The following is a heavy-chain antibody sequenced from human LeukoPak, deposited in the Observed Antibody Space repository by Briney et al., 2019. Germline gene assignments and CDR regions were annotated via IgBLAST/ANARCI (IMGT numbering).Heavy chain of an antibody. CDR2: INSDGSST. CDR1: EFTFSSYW. D-gene: IGHD3-16*01. CDR3: TLDYVWGDAFDI. Sequence: GGSLRLSCAASEFTFSSYWMHWVRQAPGKGLVWVSRINSDGSSTSYADSVKGRFTISRDNAKNTLYLQMNSLRAEDTAVYYCTLDYVWGDAFDIWGQGTMVTVSS. V-gene: IGHV3-74*01. J-gene: IGHJ3*02.